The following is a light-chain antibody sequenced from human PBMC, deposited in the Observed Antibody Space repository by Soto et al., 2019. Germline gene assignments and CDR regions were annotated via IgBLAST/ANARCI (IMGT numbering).Light chain of an antibody. CDR3: QQYNNWLIFT. J-gene: IGKJ3*01. CDR1: QSVSSN. CDR2: GAS. Sequence: EIVMTQSPATLSVSPGERATLSCRASQSVSSNLAWYQQKPGQAPRLLIYGASTRATGIPARFSGSGSGTEFNLTISSLQSEDFAVYYCQQYNNWLIFTFGPGTKVDIK. V-gene: IGKV3-15*01.